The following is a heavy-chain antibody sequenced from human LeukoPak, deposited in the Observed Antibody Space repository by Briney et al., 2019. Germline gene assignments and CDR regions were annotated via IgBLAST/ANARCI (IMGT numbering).Heavy chain of an antibody. V-gene: IGHV4-31*03. Sequence: PSETLSLTCTVSGGSIRNGGYYWSWIRQHPGKGLEWIGYIYYSGSSYYNPSLKSRVTISVDTSKNQFSLKLNSVTAADTAVYFCATLYYYNSSGYYFVGDVWGQGTTVTVSS. CDR2: IYYSGSS. J-gene: IGHJ6*02. CDR1: GGSIRNGGYY. D-gene: IGHD3-22*01. CDR3: ATLYYYNSSGYYFVGDV.